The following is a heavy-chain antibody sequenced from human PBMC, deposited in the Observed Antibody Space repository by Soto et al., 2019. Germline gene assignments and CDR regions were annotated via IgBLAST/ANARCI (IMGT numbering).Heavy chain of an antibody. CDR3: ARRAHMSRLFETFSYYHYVMDV. V-gene: IGHV5-10-1*01. D-gene: IGHD3-16*01. Sequence: GESLKISCKGSGYSFTNYWISWVRQTPGKGLEWMGRIDPIDSYTNYSPSFQGHVTISADKSISTAYLQWSSLKASDTAMYYCARRAHMSRLFETFSYYHYVMDVWGQGTSVPGSS. J-gene: IGHJ6*02. CDR1: GYSFTNYW. CDR2: IDPIDSYT.